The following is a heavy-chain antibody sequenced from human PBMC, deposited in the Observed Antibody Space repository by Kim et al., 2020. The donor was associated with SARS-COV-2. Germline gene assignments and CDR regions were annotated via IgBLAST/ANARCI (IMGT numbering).Heavy chain of an antibody. CDR3: ARGISSTDY. Sequence: GTTYYADSVEGRFTVSRDNSKNTLYLQMKSLRAEDTALYYCARGISSTDYWGQGTLVTVSS. V-gene: IGHV3-23*01. J-gene: IGHJ4*02. CDR2: GTT. D-gene: IGHD2-2*01.